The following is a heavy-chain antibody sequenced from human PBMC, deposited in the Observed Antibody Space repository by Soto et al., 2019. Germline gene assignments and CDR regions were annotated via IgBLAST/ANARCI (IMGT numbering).Heavy chain of an antibody. J-gene: IGHJ3*02. V-gene: IGHV1-24*01. CDR2: FDPEDGET. CDR3: ARVRMAYYGSGSYYGDDAFGI. D-gene: IGHD3-10*01. CDR1: GYTLTELS. Sequence: ASVKVSCKVSGYTLTELSMHWVRQAPGKGLEWMGGFDPEDGETIYAQKFQGRVTMTEDTSTDTAYMELSSLRSEDTAVYYCARVRMAYYGSGSYYGDDAFGIWGQGTMVTVS.